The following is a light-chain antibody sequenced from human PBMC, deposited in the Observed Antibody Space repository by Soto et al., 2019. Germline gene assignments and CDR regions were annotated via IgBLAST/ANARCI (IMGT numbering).Light chain of an antibody. J-gene: IGLJ3*02. CDR1: SSNFGAGYD. V-gene: IGLV1-40*01. CDR2: GST. CDR3: SAYTARSTLV. Sequence: QSVLTQPPSVSGAPGQTVTMSCTGSSSNFGAGYDVHWYQQLPGTAPKLLIYGSTNRPSGVPARFSGSRSGNTASLTISGLQSEDEGDYYCSAYTARSTLVFGGGTKLTVL.